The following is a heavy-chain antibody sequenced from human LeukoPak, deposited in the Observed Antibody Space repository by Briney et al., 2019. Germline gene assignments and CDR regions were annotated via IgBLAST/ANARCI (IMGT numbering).Heavy chain of an antibody. CDR2: IYYSGST. D-gene: IGHD3-9*01. J-gene: IGHJ6*02. CDR3: ARDRYFDWLSDYYYGMDV. CDR1: GGSISSYY. V-gene: IGHV4-59*01. Sequence: SETLSLTCTVSGGSISSYYWSWIRQPPGKGLEWIGYIYYSGSTNYNPSLKSRVTISVDTSKNQFSLKLSSVTAADTAVYYCARDRYFDWLSDYYYGMDVWGQGTTVTVSS.